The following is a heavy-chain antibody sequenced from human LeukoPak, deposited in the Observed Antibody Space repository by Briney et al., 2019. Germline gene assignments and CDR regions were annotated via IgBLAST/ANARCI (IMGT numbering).Heavy chain of an antibody. CDR1: GGTFSSYA. CDR3: ARVNRMVRGEFDY. D-gene: IGHD3-10*01. Sequence: SVKVSCKASGGTFSSYAISWVRQAPGQGLEWMGGIIPIFGTANYAQKFQGRVTITADESTSTAYMELSSLRSEDTAVYYCARVNRMVRGEFDYCGQGTLVTVSS. V-gene: IGHV1-69*01. J-gene: IGHJ4*02. CDR2: IIPIFGTA.